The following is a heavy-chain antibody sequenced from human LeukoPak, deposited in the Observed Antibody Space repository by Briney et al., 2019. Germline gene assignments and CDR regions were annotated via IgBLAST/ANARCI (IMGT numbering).Heavy chain of an antibody. CDR1: GYTFTSYD. V-gene: IGHV1-8*01. CDR2: MNPNSGNT. J-gene: IGHJ6*03. CDR3: ARGYCSGGSCYRNYYYYMDV. Sequence: ASVKVSCKASGYTFTSYDINWVRQATGQGLEWMGWMNPNSGNTGYAQKFQGRVTMTRNTSISTAYMELSSLRSEDTAAYYCARGYCSGGSCYRNYYYYMDVWGKGTTVTVSS. D-gene: IGHD2-15*01.